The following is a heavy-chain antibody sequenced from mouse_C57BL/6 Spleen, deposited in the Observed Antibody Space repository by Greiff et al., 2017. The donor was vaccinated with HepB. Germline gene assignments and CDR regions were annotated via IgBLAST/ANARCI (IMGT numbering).Heavy chain of an antibody. D-gene: IGHD2-3*01. Sequence: EVKLVESGPGLVKPSQSLSLTCSVTGYSITSGYYWNWIRQFPGNKLEWMGYISYDGSNNYNPSLKNRISITRDTSKNQFFLKLNSVTTEDTATYYGARWLLHYAMDYWGQGTSVTVSS. CDR2: ISYDGSN. V-gene: IGHV3-6*01. CDR1: GYSITSGYY. J-gene: IGHJ4*01. CDR3: ARWLLHYAMDY.